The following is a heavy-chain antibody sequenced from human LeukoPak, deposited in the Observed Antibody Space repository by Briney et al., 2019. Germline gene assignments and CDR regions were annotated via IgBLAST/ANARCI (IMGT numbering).Heavy chain of an antibody. Sequence: PGGSLRLSCEASGFTFTTYSMTWVRQAPGKGLEWVSIISSGSSAIFSADALKGRFTISRDNAKNSLYLQMNSLRAEDTAVYYCARDIGDCSGGSCYSPVLDYWGQGTLVTVSS. V-gene: IGHV3-21*01. D-gene: IGHD2-15*01. CDR2: ISSGSSAI. CDR1: GFTFTTYS. CDR3: ARDIGDCSGGSCYSPVLDY. J-gene: IGHJ4*02.